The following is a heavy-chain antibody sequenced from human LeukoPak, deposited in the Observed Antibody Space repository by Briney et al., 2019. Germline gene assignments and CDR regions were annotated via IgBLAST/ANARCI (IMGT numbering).Heavy chain of an antibody. CDR2: ISGSGGST. Sequence: GGTLRLSCAASGFTFSSYGMSWVRQAPGKGLEWVSAISGSGGSTYYADSVKGRFTISRDNAKNSLYLQMNSLRADDTAVYYCARGGWFGESPLDYWGQGALATVSS. V-gene: IGHV3-23*01. D-gene: IGHD3-10*01. J-gene: IGHJ4*02. CDR3: ARGGWFGESPLDY. CDR1: GFTFSSYG.